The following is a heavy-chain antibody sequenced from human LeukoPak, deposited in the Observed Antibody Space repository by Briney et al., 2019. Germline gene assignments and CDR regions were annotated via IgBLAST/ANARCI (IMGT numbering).Heavy chain of an antibody. Sequence: ASVKVSCKASGYTFTDYFMHWVRQAPGQGLEWMGWINPNSGGTNYAQKFQGRVTMTRDTSINTAYMELSRLRSDDTVVYYCARGGAPIYYYYIDVWGKGTTVTVSS. CDR3: ARGGAPIYYYYIDV. V-gene: IGHV1-2*02. CDR2: INPNSGGT. CDR1: GYTFTDYF. D-gene: IGHD4/OR15-4a*01. J-gene: IGHJ6*03.